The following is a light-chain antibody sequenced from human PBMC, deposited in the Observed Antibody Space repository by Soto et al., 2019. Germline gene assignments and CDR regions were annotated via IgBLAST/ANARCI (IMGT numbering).Light chain of an antibody. J-gene: IGLJ1*01. Sequence: QSALTQPASVSGSPGQSITISCTGTSSDVGGYNYVSWYQQHPGKAPKLVIYEVTNRPSGVSNRFSGSKSGNTASLTISGLQAEDEADYYCSSYRSSNTLEVFGTGTKVTVL. V-gene: IGLV2-14*01. CDR3: SSYRSSNTLEV. CDR2: EVT. CDR1: SSDVGGYNY.